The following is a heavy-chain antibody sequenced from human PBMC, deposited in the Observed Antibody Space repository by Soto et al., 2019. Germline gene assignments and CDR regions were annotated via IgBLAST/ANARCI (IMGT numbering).Heavy chain of an antibody. Sequence: QVQLVQSGAEVKKPGASVKVSCKASGYTFTSYGICWVRQAPGQGLEWMGWISAYNGNTNYAQKLQGRVTMTTDTSTSTAYMELRSLRSDDTAVYYCARDFSYDILTGYRIIRGYFDYWGQGTLVTVSS. D-gene: IGHD3-9*01. CDR1: GYTFTSYG. CDR2: ISAYNGNT. J-gene: IGHJ4*02. CDR3: ARDFSYDILTGYRIIRGYFDY. V-gene: IGHV1-18*01.